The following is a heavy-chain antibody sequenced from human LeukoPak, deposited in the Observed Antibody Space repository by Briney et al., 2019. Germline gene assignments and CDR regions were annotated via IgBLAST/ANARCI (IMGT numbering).Heavy chain of an antibody. V-gene: IGHV3-30*18. Sequence: GGSLRLSCAASGFIFNSYGMHWVRQAPGKGLEWVAVISYDGSNKYYADSAKGRFTISRDNSKNTLNLQMNSLRAEDTALYYCAKDQNYESSGYYGGFDCWGQGTLVTVSS. CDR2: ISYDGSNK. CDR1: GFIFNSYG. CDR3: AKDQNYESSGYYGGFDC. J-gene: IGHJ4*02. D-gene: IGHD3-22*01.